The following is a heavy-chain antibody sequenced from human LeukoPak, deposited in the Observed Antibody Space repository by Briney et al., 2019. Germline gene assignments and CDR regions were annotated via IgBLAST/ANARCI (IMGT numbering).Heavy chain of an antibody. J-gene: IGHJ4*02. CDR2: IRSKANNYAT. CDR3: TRLGYSSGWTGY. D-gene: IGHD6-19*01. V-gene: IGHV3-73*01. Sequence: GGSLRLSCAASGFTLSGSVIHWVRQASGKGLEWVGRIRSKANNYATAYAASVQGRFTISRDDSRDTAYLQMNSLKTDDTAVYYCTRLGYSSGWTGYWGQGALVTVSS. CDR1: GFTLSGSV.